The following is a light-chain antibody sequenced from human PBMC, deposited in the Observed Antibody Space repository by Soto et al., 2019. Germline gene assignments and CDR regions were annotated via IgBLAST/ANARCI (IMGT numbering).Light chain of an antibody. J-gene: IGLJ1*01. CDR1: SSDIGAYNY. CDR3: FSHRSGDSHV. V-gene: IGLV2-14*01. Sequence: QSALTQPASVSGSPGQSITISCTGTSSDIGAYNYVSWHQQYPGKAPKLMIYGVTNRPSGVSNRFSGSKTGNTASLTISGLQAEDEADYYCFSHRSGDSHVFGTGTKVTVL. CDR2: GVT.